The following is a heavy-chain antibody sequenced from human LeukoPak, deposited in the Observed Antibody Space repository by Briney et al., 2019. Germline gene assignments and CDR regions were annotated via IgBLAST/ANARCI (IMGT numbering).Heavy chain of an antibody. CDR3: AKTLGSGAYYEGTFDS. J-gene: IGHJ4*02. Sequence: PSETLSLTCTVSGVSISSFYWSWIRQSPGKGLEWIGYLSYSGITHYNPPLKSRVTFSVDTSKKHFSLKLTSVTAADTAVYYCAKTLGSGAYYEGTFDSWGQGTPVTVSS. D-gene: IGHD1-26*01. CDR2: LSYSGIT. CDR1: GVSISSFY. V-gene: IGHV4-59*01.